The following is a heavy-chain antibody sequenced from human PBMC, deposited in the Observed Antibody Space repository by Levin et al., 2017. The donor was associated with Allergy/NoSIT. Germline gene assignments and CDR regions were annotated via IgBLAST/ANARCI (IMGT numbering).Heavy chain of an antibody. V-gene: IGHV3-30-3*01. J-gene: IGHJ3*02. CDR3: AREGRPVYDAFDI. CDR1: GFTFSSYA. CDR2: ISYDGSNK. D-gene: IGHD2-15*01. Sequence: GESLKISCAASGFTFSSYAMHWVRQAPGKGLEWVAVISYDGSNKYYADSVKGRFTISRDNSKNTLYLQMNSLRAEDTAVYYCAREGRPVYDAFDIWGQGTMVTVSS.